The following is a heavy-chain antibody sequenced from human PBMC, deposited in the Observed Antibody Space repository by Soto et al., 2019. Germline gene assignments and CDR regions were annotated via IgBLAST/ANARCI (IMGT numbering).Heavy chain of an antibody. CDR1: GGSISSGSYY. D-gene: IGHD3-9*01. V-gene: IGHV4-39*01. J-gene: IGHJ6*02. CDR2: IYYSGST. Sequence: PSETLSLTCTVSGGSISSGSYYWGWIRRPPGKGLEWGGSIYYSGSTYYNPSLKSRVTISVDTSKNQFSLRLSSVTAADTAVYYCARHAYYDILTGSYYYYAMDVWGQGTTVTVSS. CDR3: ARHAYYDILTGSYYYYAMDV.